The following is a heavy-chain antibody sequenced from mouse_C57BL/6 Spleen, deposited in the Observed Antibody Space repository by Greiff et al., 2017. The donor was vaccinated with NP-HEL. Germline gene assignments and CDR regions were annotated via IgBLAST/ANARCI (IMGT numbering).Heavy chain of an antibody. J-gene: IGHJ1*03. CDR3: ARWGSSGYGYFDV. CDR2: INPGSGGT. V-gene: IGHV1-54*01. Sequence: VMLVESGAELVRPGTSVKVSCKASGYAFTNYLIEWVKQRPGQGLEWIGVINPGSGGTNYNEKFKGKATLTADKSSSTAYMQLSSLTSEDSAVYFCARWGSSGYGYFDVWGTGTTVTVSS. D-gene: IGHD3-2*02. CDR1: GYAFTNYL.